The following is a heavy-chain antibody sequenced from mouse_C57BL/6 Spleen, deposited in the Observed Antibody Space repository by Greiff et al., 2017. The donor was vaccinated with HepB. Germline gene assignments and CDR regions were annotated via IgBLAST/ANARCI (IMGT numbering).Heavy chain of an antibody. CDR2: INPNNGGT. V-gene: IGHV1-22*01. CDR1: GYTFTDYN. CDR3: AREFYYYCYDWFAY. D-gene: IGHD2-2*01. Sequence: EVQLQQSGPELVKPGASVKMSCKASGYTFTDYNMHWVKQSNGKSLEWIGYINPNNGGTSYNQKFKGKATLTVNKSSRTAYMELRSLTSADAAVYYFAREFYYYCYDWFAYWGQGTLVTVSA. J-gene: IGHJ3*01.